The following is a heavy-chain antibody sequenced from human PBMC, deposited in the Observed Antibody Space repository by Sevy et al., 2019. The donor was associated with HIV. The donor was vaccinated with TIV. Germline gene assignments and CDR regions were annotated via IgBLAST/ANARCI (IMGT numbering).Heavy chain of an antibody. CDR1: GFTFSNYC. V-gene: IGHV3-30*02. CDR2: IRYDGSDK. CDR3: AKDLAGPGRRYFDY. J-gene: IGHJ4*02. Sequence: GGSLRLSCAASGFTFSNYCMHWVRQVPGKGLEWVTFIRYDGSDKYYAASVKGRFIISRDDSKNTLYLQMDSLTPEDTAISDCAKDLAGPGRRYFDYWGQGTLVTVSS. D-gene: IGHD6-13*01.